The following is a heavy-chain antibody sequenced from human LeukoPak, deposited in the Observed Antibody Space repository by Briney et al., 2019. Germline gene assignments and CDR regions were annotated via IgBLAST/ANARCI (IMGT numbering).Heavy chain of an antibody. V-gene: IGHV4-30-2*01. Sequence: PSETLSLTCTVSGGSISSGGYYWSWIRQTPGKGLEWIGYIYHSGSTYYNPSLKSRVTISVDRSKNQFSLKLSSVTAADTAVYYCARIQTSIVGATPNFDYWGQGTLVTVSS. CDR1: GGSISSGGYY. CDR3: ARIQTSIVGATPNFDY. J-gene: IGHJ4*02. D-gene: IGHD1-26*01. CDR2: IYHSGST.